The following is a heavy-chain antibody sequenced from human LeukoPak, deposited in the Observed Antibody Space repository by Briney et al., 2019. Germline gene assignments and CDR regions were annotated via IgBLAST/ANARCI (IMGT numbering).Heavy chain of an antibody. CDR1: GFTFSSYA. Sequence: PWRSLRLSCAASGFTFSSYAMHWVRQAPGKGLEWVAVISYDGSNKYYADSVKGRFTISRDNSKNTLYLQMYSLRAEDTAVYYCAAEEHIVVVTALDYWGQGTLVTVSS. D-gene: IGHD2-21*02. V-gene: IGHV3-30*04. CDR3: AAEEHIVVVTALDY. CDR2: ISYDGSNK. J-gene: IGHJ4*02.